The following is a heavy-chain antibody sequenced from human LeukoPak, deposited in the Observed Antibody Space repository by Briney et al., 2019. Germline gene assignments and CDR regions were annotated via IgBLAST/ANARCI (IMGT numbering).Heavy chain of an antibody. D-gene: IGHD2-15*01. J-gene: IGHJ3*02. CDR2: IYYRGST. CDR3: VHGLVVARSAFDI. V-gene: IGHV4-39*07. CDR1: GGSISSSSYY. Sequence: SETLSLTCTVSGGSISSSSYYWGWIRQPPGKGLEWIGSIYYRGSTYYNPSLKSRVTISVDTSKNQFSLKLSSVTAADTAVYFCVHGLVVARSAFDIWGQGTMVTVSS.